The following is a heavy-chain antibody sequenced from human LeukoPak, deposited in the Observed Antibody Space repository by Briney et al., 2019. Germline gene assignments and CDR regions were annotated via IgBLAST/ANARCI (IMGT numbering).Heavy chain of an antibody. CDR2: LTGSGGAT. CDR3: AKDDAWLQYGN. CDR1: GFTFSTYP. V-gene: IGHV3-23*01. D-gene: IGHD5-24*01. J-gene: IGHJ4*02. Sequence: GGSLRLSCVASGFTFSTYPMTWVRQAPGKGLEWVSSLTGSGGATYYADSVKGRFTISRDNSKGTVYLQMNSLRPEDTAVYYCAKDDAWLQYGNWGRGTLVTVSS.